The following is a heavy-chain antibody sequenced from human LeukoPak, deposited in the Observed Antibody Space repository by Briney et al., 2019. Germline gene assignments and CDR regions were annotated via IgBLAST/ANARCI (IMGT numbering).Heavy chain of an antibody. V-gene: IGHV1-69*05. CDR3: ARDKVDCSSGSCYSLGFGY. CDR2: IIPIFGTA. Sequence: ASVKVTCKASGGTFSSYAIGWVRQAPGQGLEWMGGIIPIFGTANYAQKFRGRVTITTDESTITAYMELSSLRSEDTAVYYCARDKVDCSSGSCYSLGFGYWGQGTMVTVSS. D-gene: IGHD2-15*01. J-gene: IGHJ4*02. CDR1: GGTFSSYA.